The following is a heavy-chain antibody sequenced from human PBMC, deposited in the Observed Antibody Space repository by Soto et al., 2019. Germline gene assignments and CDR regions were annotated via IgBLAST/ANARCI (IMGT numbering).Heavy chain of an antibody. CDR1: GGSISSSSYY. J-gene: IGHJ6*03. Sequence: SETLSLTCTVSGGSISSSSYYWGWIRQPPGKGLEWIGSIYYSGSTYYNPSLKSRVTISVDTSKNQFSLKLSSVTAADTAVYYCARHDCSGGSCYYYYYYMDVWGKGTTVTVSS. V-gene: IGHV4-39*01. CDR2: IYYSGST. CDR3: ARHDCSGGSCYYYYYYMDV. D-gene: IGHD2-15*01.